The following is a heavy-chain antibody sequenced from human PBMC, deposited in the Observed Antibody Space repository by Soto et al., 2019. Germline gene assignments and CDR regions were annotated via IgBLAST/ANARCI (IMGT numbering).Heavy chain of an antibody. CDR1: GGSFSGYY. D-gene: IGHD6-6*01. J-gene: IGHJ4*02. CDR2: INHSGST. V-gene: IGHV4-34*01. CDR3: ARGLIDGSSSGGVDY. Sequence: SETLSLTCAVYGGSFSGYYWSWIRQPPGKGLEWIGEINHSGSTNYNPSLKSRVTISVDTSKNQFSLKLSSVTAADTAVYYCARGLIDGSSSGGVDYWGQGTLVTVSS.